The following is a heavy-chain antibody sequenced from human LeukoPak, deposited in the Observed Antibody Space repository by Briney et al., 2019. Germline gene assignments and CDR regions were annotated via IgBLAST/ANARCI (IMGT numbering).Heavy chain of an antibody. CDR1: GGSFSGYY. CDR3: ASASDGEYSDPLLAYWFDR. J-gene: IGHJ5*02. D-gene: IGHD4-17*01. Sequence: PSETLSLTCAVYGGSFSGYYWSWIRQPPGKGLEWIGEINHSGSTNYNPSLKSRVTISVDTSKNQFSLKLSSVTAAVTAVNSGASASDGEYSDPLLAYWFDRRGTGTLVTVSS. V-gene: IGHV4-34*01. CDR2: INHSGST.